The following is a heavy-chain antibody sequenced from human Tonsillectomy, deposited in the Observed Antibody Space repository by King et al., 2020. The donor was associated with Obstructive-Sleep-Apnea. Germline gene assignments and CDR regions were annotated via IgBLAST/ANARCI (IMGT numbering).Heavy chain of an antibody. V-gene: IGHV3-48*01. CDR3: ASSYGPTLWFGELLPAYYYYYGMDV. CDR2: ISSSSSTI. CDR1: GFTFSSYS. D-gene: IGHD3-10*01. Sequence: VQLVESGGGLVQPGGSLRLSCAASGFTFSSYSMNWVRQAPGKGLEWFSYISSSSSTIYYADSVKGRFTISRDNAKNSLYLQMNSLRAEDTAVYYCASSYGPTLWFGELLPAYYYYYGMDVWGQGTTVTVSS. J-gene: IGHJ6*02.